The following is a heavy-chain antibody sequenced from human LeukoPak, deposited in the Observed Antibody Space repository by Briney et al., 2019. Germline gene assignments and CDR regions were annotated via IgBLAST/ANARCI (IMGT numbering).Heavy chain of an antibody. V-gene: IGHV1-69*05. CDR2: IIPIFGTA. Sequence: SVKVSXKASGYTFTSYGISWMRQAPGQGLEWMGGIIPIFGTANYAQKFQGRVTITTDESTSTAYMELSSLRSEDTAVYYCARATPYCTNGVCYNDYYYYYMDVWGKGTTVTVSS. CDR3: ARATPYCTNGVCYNDYYYYYMDV. D-gene: IGHD2-8*01. CDR1: GYTFTSYG. J-gene: IGHJ6*03.